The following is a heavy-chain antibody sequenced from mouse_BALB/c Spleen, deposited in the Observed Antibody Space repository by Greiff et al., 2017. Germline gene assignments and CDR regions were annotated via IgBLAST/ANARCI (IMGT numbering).Heavy chain of an antibody. CDR2: INPGSGGT. Sequence: VQLQQSGAELVRPGTSVKVSCKASGYAFTNYLIEWVKQRPGQGLEWIGVINPGSGGTNYNEKFKGKATLTADKSSSTAYMQLSSLTSDDSAVYFCARLGGAYAMDYWGQGTSVTVSS. V-gene: IGHV1-54*01. CDR3: ARLGGAYAMDY. J-gene: IGHJ4*01. CDR1: GYAFTNYL.